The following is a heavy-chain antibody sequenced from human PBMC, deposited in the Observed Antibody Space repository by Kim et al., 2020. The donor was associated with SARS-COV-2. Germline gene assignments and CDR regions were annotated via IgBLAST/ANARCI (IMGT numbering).Heavy chain of an antibody. J-gene: IGHJ5*02. CDR1: GFTFGDYA. CDR2: ISRNSGSI. D-gene: IGHD3-10*01. V-gene: IGHV3-9*01. CDR3: AKASSYYYGSGSYYRNWFDP. Sequence: GGSLRLSCAASGFTFGDYAMHWVRQAPGKGLEWVSGISRNSGSIGYADSVKGRFTISRDNAKNSLYLQMNSLRAEDTALYYCAKASSYYYGSGSYYRNWFDPWGQGTLVTVSS.